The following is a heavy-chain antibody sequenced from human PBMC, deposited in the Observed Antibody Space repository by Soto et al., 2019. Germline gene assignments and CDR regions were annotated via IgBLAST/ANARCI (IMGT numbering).Heavy chain of an antibody. V-gene: IGHV3-23*01. CDR2: ISGGGRNA. J-gene: IGHJ4*02. Sequence: GGSLRLSCASSGFTFGDYTMHWVRQAPWKGLEWVSTISGGGRNADYADSVKGRFTISRDNTKNTLYLQMNSLIAEDTAVYYCAYRTGFDYWGQGALVTVSS. CDR1: GFTFGDYT. CDR3: AYRTGFDY.